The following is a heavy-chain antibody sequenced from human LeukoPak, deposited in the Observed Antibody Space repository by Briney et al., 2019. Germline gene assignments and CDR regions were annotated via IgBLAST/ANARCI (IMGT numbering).Heavy chain of an antibody. D-gene: IGHD5-12*01. CDR1: GFTFSSYE. CDR2: ISSSGSTI. J-gene: IGHJ4*02. Sequence: GGSLRLSCAASGFTFSSYEMNWVRQAPGKGLEWVSYISSSGSTIYYADSVKGRFTISRDNAKNSLFLQMNSLRAEDTAVYYCAREGRSGYDYPSELFDYWGQGTLVTVSS. CDR3: AREGRSGYDYPSELFDY. V-gene: IGHV3-48*03.